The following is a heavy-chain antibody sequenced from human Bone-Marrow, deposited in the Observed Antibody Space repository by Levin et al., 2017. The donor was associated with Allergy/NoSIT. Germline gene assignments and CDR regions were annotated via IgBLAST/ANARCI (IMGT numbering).Heavy chain of an antibody. CDR1: GFTFSSYA. J-gene: IGHJ4*02. CDR2: ISGSGGST. Sequence: LSLTCAASGFTFSSYAMSWVRQAPGKGLEWVSAISGSGGSTYYADSVKGRFTISRDNSKNTLYLQMNSLRAEDTAVYYCAKAQQWLPTGDYWGQGTLVTVSS. D-gene: IGHD6-19*01. V-gene: IGHV3-23*01. CDR3: AKAQQWLPTGDY.